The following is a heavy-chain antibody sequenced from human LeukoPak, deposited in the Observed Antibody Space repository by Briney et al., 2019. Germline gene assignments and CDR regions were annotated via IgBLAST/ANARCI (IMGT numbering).Heavy chain of an antibody. Sequence: GGSLRLSCAASGFTFSGSGMHWVRQAPGKGLEWVAVIWYDGSNKYYTDSVKGRFTISRDNSKNTLYLQMNSLRAEDTAVYYCARNIGGVGYWGQGTLVTVSS. CDR1: GFTFSGSG. D-gene: IGHD2-21*01. CDR2: IWYDGSNK. V-gene: IGHV3-33*01. CDR3: ARNIGGVGY. J-gene: IGHJ4*02.